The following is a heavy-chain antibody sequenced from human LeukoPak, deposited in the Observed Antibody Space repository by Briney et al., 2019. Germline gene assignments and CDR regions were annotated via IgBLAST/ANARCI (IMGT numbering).Heavy chain of an antibody. J-gene: IGHJ3*02. CDR3: ARDKGIMVPAFDI. CDR2: ISSSGSII. V-gene: IGHV3-11*01. Sequence: GGSLRLSCAASGFTFSDYYMSWIRQAPGKGLEWVSYISSSGSIIYYADSVKGRFTISRDNAKNSLYLQMNSLRAEDTAVYYCARDKGIMVPAFDIWGQGTMVTVSS. D-gene: IGHD2-8*01. CDR1: GFTFSDYY.